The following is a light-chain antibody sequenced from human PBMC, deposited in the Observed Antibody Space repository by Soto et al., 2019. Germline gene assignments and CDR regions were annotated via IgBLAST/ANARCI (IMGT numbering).Light chain of an antibody. CDR1: QSVTSNY. V-gene: IGKV3-20*01. Sequence: EIVLTQSPGTLSLSPGERATLSCRASQSVTSNYLAWYQQTPGQAPRLLFFGASIRATGIPDRFSGSGSGTDGTLTISRLEPEELAVDYGQQYGSSPWTVGQGTKVDIK. J-gene: IGKJ1*01. CDR2: GAS. CDR3: QQYGSSPWT.